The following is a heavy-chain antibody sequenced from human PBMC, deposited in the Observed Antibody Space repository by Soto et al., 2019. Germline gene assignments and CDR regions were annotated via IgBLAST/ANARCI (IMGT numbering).Heavy chain of an antibody. J-gene: IGHJ6*03. CDR3: ARGYCSSTSCSNYYYYMDV. CDR1: GYTFTGYY. V-gene: IGHV1-2*04. D-gene: IGHD2-2*01. CDR2: INPNSGDT. Sequence: ASVKVSCKASGYTFTGYYMHWVRQAPGQGLEWMGWINPNSGDTNYAQKFQGWVTMTRDTSISTAYMELSRLRSDDTAVYYCARGYCSSTSCSNYYYYMDVWGKGTTVTVSS.